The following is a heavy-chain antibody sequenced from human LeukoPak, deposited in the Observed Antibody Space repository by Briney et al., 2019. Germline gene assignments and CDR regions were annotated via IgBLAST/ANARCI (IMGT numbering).Heavy chain of an antibody. J-gene: IGHJ4*02. CDR2: IYYSGST. V-gene: IGHV4-39*01. Sequence: SETLSLTCTVSGGSISSSSYYWGWIRQPPGKGLEWIGSIYYSGSTYYNPSLKSRVTISVDTSKNQFSLKLSSVTAADTAVYYCARRAVGWTEYYFDYWGQGTLVTVSS. D-gene: IGHD1-1*01. CDR3: ARRAVGWTEYYFDY. CDR1: GGSISSSSYY.